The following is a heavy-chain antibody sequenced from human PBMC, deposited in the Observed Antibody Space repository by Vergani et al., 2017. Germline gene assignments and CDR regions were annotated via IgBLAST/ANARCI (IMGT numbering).Heavy chain of an antibody. D-gene: IGHD5-24*01. CDR2: IYYTGNT. CDR1: GGSISTRNYY. Sequence: QLQLQESGPGLVKPSETLSLTCSVSGGSISTRNYYWAWIRQSPEKGLEWIASIYYTGNTYYNLSLKSRVTTSVDTSKNQFSLKLNSVTAADTAVYYCASNRDMAIIGAFDYWGQGTLVTVSS. V-gene: IGHV4-39*01. CDR3: ASNRDMAIIGAFDY. J-gene: IGHJ4*02.